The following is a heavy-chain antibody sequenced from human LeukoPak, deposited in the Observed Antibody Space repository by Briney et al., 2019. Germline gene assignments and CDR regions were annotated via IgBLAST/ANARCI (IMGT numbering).Heavy chain of an antibody. CDR2: ISGSGGST. V-gene: IGHV3-23*01. CDR1: GFTFSSYA. J-gene: IGHJ4*02. CDR3: ANKVGSSSWYPYYFDY. D-gene: IGHD6-13*01. Sequence: GGSLRLSCAASGFTFSSYAMTWVRQAPGKGLDWVSSISGSGGSTYYADSVKGRFTISRDNSKNTLYLQMNSLRAEDTAVYYCANKVGSSSWYPYYFDYWGQGTLVTVSS.